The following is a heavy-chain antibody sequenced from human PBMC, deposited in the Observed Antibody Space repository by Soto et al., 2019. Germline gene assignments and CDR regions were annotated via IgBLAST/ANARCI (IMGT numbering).Heavy chain of an antibody. J-gene: IGHJ5*02. CDR2: IYYDGNT. V-gene: IGHV4-59*01. Sequence: SETLSLTCTVSGASMSPSYWSWIRQPPGKGLEWIGYIYYDGNTSYNPSLKSRVTMSVDTSRNQFSLILRSMTAADTAVYYCARGGWSVDPWGQGTLVTVSS. CDR3: ARGGWSVDP. D-gene: IGHD6-19*01. CDR1: GASMSPSY.